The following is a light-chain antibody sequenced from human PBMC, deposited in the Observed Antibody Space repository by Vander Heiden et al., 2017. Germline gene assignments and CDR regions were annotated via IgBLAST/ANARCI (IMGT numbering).Light chain of an antibody. CDR3: QQYNSYSGT. V-gene: IGKV1-5*01. Sequence: DLRMTPSPSTLSASVGDRVTITCRASQSISSWLAWYQQKPGKAPKLLIYDASSLESGVPSRFSGSGSGTEFTLTISSLQPDDFATYYCQQYNSYSGTFGQGTKVEIK. CDR1: QSISSW. J-gene: IGKJ1*01. CDR2: DAS.